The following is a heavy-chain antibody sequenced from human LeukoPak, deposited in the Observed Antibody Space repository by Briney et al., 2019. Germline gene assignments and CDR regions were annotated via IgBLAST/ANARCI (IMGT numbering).Heavy chain of an antibody. V-gene: IGHV3-53*01. D-gene: IGHD5-24*01. CDR1: GFSVTNNY. CDR3: ARGDGYNFFDY. Sequence: PGGSLRLSCAVSGFSVTNNYMSWVRQAPGKGLEWASVFYVGGATYYADSVKGRFTISRDNSENTPYLQMKSLRAEDTAVYYCARGDGYNFFDYWGQGTLVTVSS. CDR2: FYVGGAT. J-gene: IGHJ4*02.